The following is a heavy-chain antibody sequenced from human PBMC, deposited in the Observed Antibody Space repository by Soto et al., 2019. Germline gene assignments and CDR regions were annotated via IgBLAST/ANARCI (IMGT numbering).Heavy chain of an antibody. CDR1: GASINNYY. D-gene: IGHD6-6*01. CDR2: MSTSGST. V-gene: IGHV4-4*07. CDR3: RRDFDY. Sequence: PSETLSLTCTVSGASINNYYWSWVRQPAGKGLEWIGRMSTSGSTNYNPSLKSRVTMSVDTSKNQFSLMLNSVTAADTAVYYCRRDFDYWGQGTLVTVS. J-gene: IGHJ4*02.